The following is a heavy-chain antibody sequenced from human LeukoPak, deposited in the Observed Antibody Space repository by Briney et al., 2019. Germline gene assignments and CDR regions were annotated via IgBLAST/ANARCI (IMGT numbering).Heavy chain of an antibody. CDR2: INPNSGGT. V-gene: IGHV1-2*02. CDR3: ARVGDPGFYYFDY. Sequence: ASVKVSCKASGYTFTGYYMHWVRQAPGQGLEWRGWINPNSGGTNYAQKFQGRVTMTRDTSISTAYMELSRLRSDDAAVYYCARVGDPGFYYFDYWGQGTLVTVSS. CDR1: GYTFTGYY. J-gene: IGHJ4*02. D-gene: IGHD1-14*01.